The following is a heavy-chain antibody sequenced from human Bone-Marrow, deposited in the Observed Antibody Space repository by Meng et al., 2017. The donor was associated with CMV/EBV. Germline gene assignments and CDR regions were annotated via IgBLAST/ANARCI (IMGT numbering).Heavy chain of an antibody. CDR1: GYTFTGYY. J-gene: IGHJ4*02. CDR2: INPNSGGT. Sequence: ASVKVSCKASGYTFTGYYMHWVRQAPGQGLEWMGWINPNSGGTNYAQKFQGRVTMTRDTSISTAYMELSRLRSDDTAVYYCARVAKAAARHDYCGQGTLVTVSS. V-gene: IGHV1-2*02. CDR3: ARVAKAAARHDY. D-gene: IGHD6-6*01.